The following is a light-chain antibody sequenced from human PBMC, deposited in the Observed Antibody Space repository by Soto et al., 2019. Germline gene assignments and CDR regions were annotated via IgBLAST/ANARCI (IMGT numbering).Light chain of an antibody. CDR3: QQRSDWPRT. J-gene: IGKJ1*01. CDR2: DAS. V-gene: IGKV3-11*01. Sequence: EIVLTQSPATLSLSPGERATLSCRASENVYSYLAWYRQAPGQPPSLLIYDASNRAAGVPARFSGSGSGTDFTLTISSLEPEDFAVYYCQQRSDWPRTFGQGTKVDXK. CDR1: ENVYSY.